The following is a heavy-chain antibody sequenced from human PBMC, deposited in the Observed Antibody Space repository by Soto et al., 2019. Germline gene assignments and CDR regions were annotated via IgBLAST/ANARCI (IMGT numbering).Heavy chain of an antibody. CDR3: TAEHIGVALPNWFHP. CDR1: GDSINSGGPY. V-gene: IGHV4-31*11. D-gene: IGHD6-19*01. CDR2: ISYSGTT. J-gene: IGHJ5*02. Sequence: QVPLQESGPALVKPSQTLSITCAGSGDSINSGGPYWSWIRQHQGKGMEFLGYISYSGTTYYNPSLMSRLTMSIYPSKKQSPLQLKSVTATDTAVYYCTAEHIGVALPNWFHPCGEGALVTVS.